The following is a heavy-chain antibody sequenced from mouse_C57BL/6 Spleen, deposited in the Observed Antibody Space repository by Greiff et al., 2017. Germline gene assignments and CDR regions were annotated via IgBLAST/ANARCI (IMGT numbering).Heavy chain of an antibody. CDR1: GYTFTSYW. D-gene: IGHD1-1*01. J-gene: IGHJ2*01. CDR3: ARPPYGSSYNYFDY. CDR2: IDPSDSYT. Sequence: VQLQQPGAELVRPGTSVKLSCKASGYTFTSYWMHWVKQRPGQGLEWIGVIDPSDSYTNYNQKFKGQATLTVDTSSSTAYMQLSILTSEDSAVYYLARPPYGSSYNYFDYWGQGTTLTVSS. V-gene: IGHV1-59*01.